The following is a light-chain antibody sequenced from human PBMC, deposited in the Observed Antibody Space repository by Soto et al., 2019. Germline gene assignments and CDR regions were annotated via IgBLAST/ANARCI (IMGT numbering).Light chain of an antibody. CDR1: QSISSY. CDR3: QQSYRTPQT. V-gene: IGKV1-39*01. J-gene: IGKJ1*01. Sequence: DIQMTQSPSSLSASVGDRVTITCRATQSISSYLNWYQQKPGKAPKLLIYAASSLQRGVPSSFSGSGSGTDFTLTISSLQPEDFATYYCQQSYRTPQTFGQGTKVEIK. CDR2: AAS.